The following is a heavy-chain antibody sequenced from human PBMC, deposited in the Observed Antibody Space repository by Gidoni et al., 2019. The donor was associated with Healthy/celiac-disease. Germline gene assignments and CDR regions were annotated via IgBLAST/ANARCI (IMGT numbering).Heavy chain of an antibody. CDR1: GFTFSSYE. CDR3: ARTAPPSVAFDCPWCAFDI. V-gene: IGHV3-48*03. D-gene: IGHD3-9*01. CDR2: ISSSGSTI. J-gene: IGHJ3*02. Sequence: EVQLVESGGGLVQPGGSLRLSCAASGFTFSSYEMNWVRQAPGKGLEWVSYISSSGSTIYYADSVKGRFTISRDNAKNSLYLQMNSLRAEDTAVYYCARTAPPSVAFDCPWCAFDIWGQGTMVTVSS.